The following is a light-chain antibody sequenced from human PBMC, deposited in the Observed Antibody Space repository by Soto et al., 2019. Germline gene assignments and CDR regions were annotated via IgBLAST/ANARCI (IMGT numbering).Light chain of an antibody. V-gene: IGLV2-14*01. CDR3: TSYTSSSTWV. CDR1: SSDVGGYNY. CDR2: DVS. Sequence: QSALTQPASVSGSPGQSITISCTGNSSDVGGYNYVSWYQQHPGKAPKLMIYDVSNRPSGVSIRFSGSKSGNTASLTISGLQAEDEADYYCTSYTSSSTWVLGGGTKLTVL. J-gene: IGLJ3*02.